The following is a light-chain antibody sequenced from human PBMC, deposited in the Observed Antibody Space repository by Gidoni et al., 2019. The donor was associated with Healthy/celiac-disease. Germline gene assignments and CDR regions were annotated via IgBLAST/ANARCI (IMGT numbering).Light chain of an antibody. Sequence: EIVLTQSPATLSLSPGERATLSCRASQSVSSNLAWYQQKPGQAPRLLIYDASNRATGIPARFSGSGSGTDFTLTISSLEPEDFAVYYCQQRSNWPRKVFTFGPGTKVDIK. CDR2: DAS. CDR3: QQRSNWPRKVFT. V-gene: IGKV3-11*01. CDR1: QSVSSN. J-gene: IGKJ3*01.